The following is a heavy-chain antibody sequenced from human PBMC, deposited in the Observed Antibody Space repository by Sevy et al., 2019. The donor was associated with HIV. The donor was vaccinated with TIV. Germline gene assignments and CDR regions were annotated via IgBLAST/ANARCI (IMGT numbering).Heavy chain of an antibody. V-gene: IGHV3-23*01. CDR1: GFTFTNYG. Sequence: GGSLRLSCAASGFTFTNYGMHWVCQAPGKGLEWVSGISNSGANTYYADSVSGRFTVSRDNSKNTVYLQLNSLRAEDTAIYYCAKEWTLLSDWYGEFDYWGQGTLVTVSS. D-gene: IGHD6-19*01. CDR3: AKEWTLLSDWYGEFDY. J-gene: IGHJ4*02. CDR2: ISNSGANT.